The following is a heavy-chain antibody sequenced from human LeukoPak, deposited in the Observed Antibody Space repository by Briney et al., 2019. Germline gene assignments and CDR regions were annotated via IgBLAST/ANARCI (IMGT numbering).Heavy chain of an antibody. CDR3: ASTRAYCGGDCHYDY. Sequence: PVKVSCKASGGTFSSYAISWVRQAPGQGLEWMGGIIPIFGTANYAQKFQGRVTITADESTSTAYMELSSLRSEDTAVYYCASTRAYCGGDCHYDYWGQGTLVTVSS. V-gene: IGHV1-69*13. CDR1: GGTFSSYA. D-gene: IGHD2-21*02. CDR2: IIPIFGTA. J-gene: IGHJ4*02.